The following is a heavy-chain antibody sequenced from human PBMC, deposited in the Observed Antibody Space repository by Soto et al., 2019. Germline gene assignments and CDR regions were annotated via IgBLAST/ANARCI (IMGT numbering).Heavy chain of an antibody. D-gene: IGHD2-2*01. V-gene: IGHV4-59*08. CDR3: ARDCSSPSCYVSGMDV. CDR1: GGSISSYY. CDR2: IYYSGGT. Sequence: QVQLQESGPGLVKPSETLSLTCTVSGGSISSYYWSWIRQPPGKRLEWIGYIYYSGGTNYNPSLKSRVTISVDSSKHQFCLKLSSVTAADTAVYYCARDCSSPSCYVSGMDVWGQGTTVTVSS. J-gene: IGHJ6*02.